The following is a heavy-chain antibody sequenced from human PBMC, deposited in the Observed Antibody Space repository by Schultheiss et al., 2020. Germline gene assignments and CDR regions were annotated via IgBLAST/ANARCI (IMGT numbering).Heavy chain of an antibody. J-gene: IGHJ4*02. CDR1: SGSISSGGYY. CDR3: ARSPVYGSGSYAFDY. CDR2: IYDSGST. Sequence: SETLSLTCTVSSGSISSGGYYWGWIRQHPGKGLEWIGYIYDSGSTNYNPSLKSRVTISVDTSKNQFSLKLSSVTAADTAVYYCARSPVYGSGSYAFDYWGQGTLVTGYS. D-gene: IGHD3-10*01. V-gene: IGHV4-31*03.